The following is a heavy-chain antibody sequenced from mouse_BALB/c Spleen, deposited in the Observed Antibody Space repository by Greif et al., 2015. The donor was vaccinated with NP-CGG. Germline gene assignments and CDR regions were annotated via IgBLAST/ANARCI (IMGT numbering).Heavy chain of an antibody. D-gene: IGHD2-1*01. CDR3: ARRDGNYVHYYAMDY. Sequence: VKLVESGAELARPGASVKMSCKASGYTFTSYTMHWVKQRPGQGLEWIGYINPSSGYTNYNQKFKDKATLTADKSSSTAYMQLSSLTSEDSAVYYCARRDGNYVHYYAMDYWGQGTSVTVSS. CDR1: GYTFTSYT. J-gene: IGHJ4*01. V-gene: IGHV1-4*01. CDR2: INPSSGYT.